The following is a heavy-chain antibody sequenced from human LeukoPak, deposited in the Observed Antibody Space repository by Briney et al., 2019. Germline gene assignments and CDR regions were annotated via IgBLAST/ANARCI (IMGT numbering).Heavy chain of an antibody. CDR1: GFTFDDYA. CDR3: AKVAVAGTRSCCYFDY. J-gene: IGHJ4*02. V-gene: IGHV3-9*01. D-gene: IGHD6-19*01. Sequence: GGSLRLSCAASGFTFDDYAMHWVRQAPGKGLEWVSGISWNSGSIGYADSVKGRFTISRDNAKNSLYLQMNSLRAEDTALYYRAKVAVAGTRSCCYFDYWGQGTLVTVSS. CDR2: ISWNSGSI.